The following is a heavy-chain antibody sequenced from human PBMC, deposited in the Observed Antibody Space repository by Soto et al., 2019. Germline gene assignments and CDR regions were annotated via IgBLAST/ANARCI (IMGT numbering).Heavy chain of an antibody. J-gene: IGHJ4*02. CDR3: ASGSSSWLYYFDY. V-gene: IGHV4-30-4*02. D-gene: IGHD6-13*01. CDR1: GGSISSGDYY. Sequence: PSDTLSLTCTVSGGSISSGDYYWSWIRQPPGKGLEWIGYIYYSGSTYYNPSLKSRVTISVDTSKNQFSLKLSSVTAADTAVYYCASGSSSWLYYFDYWGQGTLVTVSS. CDR2: IYYSGST.